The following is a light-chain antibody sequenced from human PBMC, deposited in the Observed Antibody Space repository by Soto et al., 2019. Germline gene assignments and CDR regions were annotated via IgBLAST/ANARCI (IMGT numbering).Light chain of an antibody. J-gene: IGKJ1*01. CDR3: QQYNDWPPWT. Sequence: ETVVSQSPVTLSVSPGERATLSCRASQSVNSHLAWYQQKPGQAPRLLMYGATTRATGVPARFSGSGSETEFTLTISSLQSEDFAVYYCQQYNDWPPWTFGQGTKVEIK. CDR1: QSVNSH. CDR2: GAT. V-gene: IGKV3-15*01.